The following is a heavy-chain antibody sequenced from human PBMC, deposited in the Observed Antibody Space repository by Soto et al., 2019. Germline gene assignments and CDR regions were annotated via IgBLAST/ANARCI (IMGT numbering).Heavy chain of an antibody. D-gene: IGHD1-20*01. J-gene: IGHJ6*02. CDR1: GYSFTSYW. CDR3: ARLPITGTNYYYYGMDV. V-gene: IGHV5-10-1*01. Sequence: PGESLKISCKGSGYSFTSYWISWVRQMPGKGLEWMGRIDPSDSYTNYSPSLQGHVTISADKSISTAYLQWSSLKASDTAMYYCARLPITGTNYYYYGMDVWGQGTTVTVSS. CDR2: IDPSDSYT.